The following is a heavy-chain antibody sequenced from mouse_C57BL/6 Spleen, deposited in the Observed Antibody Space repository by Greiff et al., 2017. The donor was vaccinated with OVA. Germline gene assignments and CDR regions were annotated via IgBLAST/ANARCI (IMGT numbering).Heavy chain of an antibody. CDR2: IYPGDGDT. Sequence: QVQLKQSGPELVKPGASVKIPCKASGYAFSSSWMNWVKQRPGKGLEWIGRIYPGDGDTNYNGKFKGKATLTADKSSSTAYMQLSSLTSEDSAVYFCARPYGNNAMDYWGQGTSVTVSS. D-gene: IGHD2-1*01. V-gene: IGHV1-82*01. J-gene: IGHJ4*01. CDR3: ARPYGNNAMDY. CDR1: GYAFSSSW.